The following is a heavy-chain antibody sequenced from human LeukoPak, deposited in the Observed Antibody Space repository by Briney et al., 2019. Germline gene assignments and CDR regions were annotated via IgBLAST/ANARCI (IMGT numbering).Heavy chain of an antibody. J-gene: IGHJ3*02. CDR2: ISWNSGSI. CDR1: GFTFDDYA. Sequence: GGSLRLSCAASGFTFDDYAMHWVRQAPGKGLGWVSGISWNSGSIGYADSVKGRFTISRDNAKNSLYLQMNSLRAEDTALYYCAKDIGRSYSRWAFDIWGQGTMVTVSS. D-gene: IGHD1-26*01. V-gene: IGHV3-9*01. CDR3: AKDIGRSYSRWAFDI.